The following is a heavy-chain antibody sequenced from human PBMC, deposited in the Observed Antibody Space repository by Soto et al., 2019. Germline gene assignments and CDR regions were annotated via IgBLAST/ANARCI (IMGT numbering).Heavy chain of an antibody. Sequence: QVQLQQWGAGLLKPSETLALTCAVYGGSFSGYYWCWIRQPPGKGLEWIGEINHSGSTNYNPTLKSRVTIPVETSKNQFSLQLSSVTAADTAVYYCARGLIVGDTNYYGMDVWGQGTTVTVSS. CDR2: INHSGST. J-gene: IGHJ6*02. D-gene: IGHD1-26*01. V-gene: IGHV4-34*01. CDR1: GGSFSGYY. CDR3: ARGLIVGDTNYYGMDV.